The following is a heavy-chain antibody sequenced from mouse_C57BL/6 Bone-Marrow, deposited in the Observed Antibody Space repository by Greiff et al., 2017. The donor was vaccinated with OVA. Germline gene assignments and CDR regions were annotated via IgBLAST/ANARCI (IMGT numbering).Heavy chain of an antibody. CDR3: TGGYDYDGFAY. CDR1: GFTFSNYW. J-gene: IGHJ3*01. V-gene: IGHV6-3*01. Sequence: EVQLQESGGGLVQPGGSMKLSCVASGFTFSNYWMNWVRQSPEKGLEWVAQIRLKSDNYATHYAESVKGRFTISRDDSKSSVYLQMNNLRAEDTGIYYCTGGYDYDGFAYWGQGTLVTVSA. CDR2: IRLKSDNYAT. D-gene: IGHD2-4*01.